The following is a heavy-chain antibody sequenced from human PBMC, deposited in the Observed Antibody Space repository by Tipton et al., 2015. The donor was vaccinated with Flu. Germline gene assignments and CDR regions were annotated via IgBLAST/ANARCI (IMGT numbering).Heavy chain of an antibody. V-gene: IGHV4-59*08. CDR2: IYYSGST. J-gene: IGHJ4*02. CDR3: ARRGSNCWYNYFDY. CDR1: GGSISSYY. Sequence: LSLTCTVSGGSISSYYWSWIRQPPGKGLEWIGYIYYSGSTNYNPSLKSRVTISVDTSKNQFSLKLSSVTAADTAVYYCARRGSNCWYNYFDYWGQGTLVTVSS. D-gene: IGHD6-19*01.